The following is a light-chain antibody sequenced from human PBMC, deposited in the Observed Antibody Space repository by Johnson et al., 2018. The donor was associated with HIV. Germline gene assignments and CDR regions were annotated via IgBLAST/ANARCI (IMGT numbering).Light chain of an antibody. V-gene: IGLV1-51*01. CDR2: DNN. J-gene: IGLJ1*01. CDR3: ETWDSSLSGV. CDR1: SSNIGNNY. Sequence: SVLTQPPSVSAAPGQKVTISCSGSSSNIGNNYVSWYQQLPGTAPKLLIYDNNKRPSGITDRFSGSKSGTSATLGITGLQTGDEADYYCETWDSSLSGVFGTGTKVTVL.